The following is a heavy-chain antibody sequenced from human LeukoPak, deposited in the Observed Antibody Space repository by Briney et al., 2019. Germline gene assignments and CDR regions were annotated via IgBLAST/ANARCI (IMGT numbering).Heavy chain of an antibody. CDR2: IYYSGST. V-gene: IGHV4-59*08. J-gene: IGHJ6*02. Sequence: SETLSLTCTVSGGSISSYYWSWIRQPPGKGLEWIGYIYYSGSTNYNPSLKSRVTISVDTSKNQFSLKLSSVTAADTAVYYCARLGGLEWSLYYYYGMDVWGQGTTVTVSS. CDR1: GGSISSYY. CDR3: ARLGGLEWSLYYYYGMDV. D-gene: IGHD3-3*01.